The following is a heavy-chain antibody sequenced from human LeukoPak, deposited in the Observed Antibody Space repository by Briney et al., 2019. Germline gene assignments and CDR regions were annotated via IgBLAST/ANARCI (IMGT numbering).Heavy chain of an antibody. V-gene: IGHV3-23*01. CDR1: GFTFSSYA. J-gene: IGHJ5*02. Sequence: PGGSLRLSCAASGFTFSSYAMSWVRQAPGEGLEWVSAISGSGGSTYYADSVKGRFTISRDNSKNTLYLQMNSLRAEDTAVYYCAKDRGYCSSTSCYTNNWFDPWGQGTLVTV. D-gene: IGHD2-2*02. CDR3: AKDRGYCSSTSCYTNNWFDP. CDR2: ISGSGGST.